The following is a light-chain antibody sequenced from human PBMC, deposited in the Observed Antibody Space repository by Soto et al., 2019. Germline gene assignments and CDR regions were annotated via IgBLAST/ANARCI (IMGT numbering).Light chain of an antibody. V-gene: IGKV1-33*01. CDR1: QNITNY. Sequence: DIQRTQSPSSLSASVGDRVTITCQASQNITNYLNWYQQXPGRAPKLLIYDASNLEAGVPSRFRGSGSGTDFTFTISRLQPEDIATYYCQQYENIPTFGQGTRLEIK. CDR2: DAS. J-gene: IGKJ5*01. CDR3: QQYENIPT.